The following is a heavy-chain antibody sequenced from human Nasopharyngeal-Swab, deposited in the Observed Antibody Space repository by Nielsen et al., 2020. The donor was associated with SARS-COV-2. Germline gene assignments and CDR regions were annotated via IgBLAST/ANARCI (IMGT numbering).Heavy chain of an antibody. J-gene: IGHJ6*03. CDR1: GVSISSDSYY. CDR3: ARGGAGVVASPVLGLGPFYYYHFMDV. CDR2: VYYSGTT. V-gene: IGHV4-39*07. D-gene: IGHD6-6*01. Sequence: SETLSLTCTVSGVSISSDSYYWGWVRQPPGKGLEWIGSVYYSGTTHYNPSLKSRVTMSVDTSKNQFSLKLSSVTAADTAVYYCARGGAGVVASPVLGLGPFYYYHFMDVWGQGTTVTVSS.